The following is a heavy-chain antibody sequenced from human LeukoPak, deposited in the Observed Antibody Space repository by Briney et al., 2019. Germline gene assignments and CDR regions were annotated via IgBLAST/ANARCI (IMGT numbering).Heavy chain of an antibody. J-gene: IGHJ5*02. Sequence: SETLSLTRAVYGGSFSGYYWSWIRQPPGKGLEWIGEINHSGSTNYNPSLKSRVTISVDTSKNQFSLKLSSVTAADTAVYYCASLRLWPSPFDPWGQGTLVTVSS. CDR3: ASLRLWPSPFDP. CDR2: INHSGST. V-gene: IGHV4-34*01. D-gene: IGHD4/OR15-4a*01. CDR1: GGSFSGYY.